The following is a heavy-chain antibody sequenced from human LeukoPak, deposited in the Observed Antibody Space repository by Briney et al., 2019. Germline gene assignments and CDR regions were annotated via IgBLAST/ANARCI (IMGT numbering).Heavy chain of an antibody. J-gene: IGHJ4*02. CDR2: IYYSGST. Sequence: PSETLSLTCTVSGGSISSSSYYWGWIRQPPGKGREWIGSIYYSGSTYYNPSLKSRVTISVDTSKNQFSLKLSSVTAADTAVYYCARQVVPAAIGDYWGQGTLVTVSS. V-gene: IGHV4-39*01. D-gene: IGHD2-2*02. CDR3: ARQVVPAAIGDY. CDR1: GGSISSSSYY.